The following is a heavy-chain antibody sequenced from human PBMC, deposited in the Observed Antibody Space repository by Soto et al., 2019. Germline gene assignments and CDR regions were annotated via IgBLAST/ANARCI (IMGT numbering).Heavy chain of an antibody. V-gene: IGHV3-11*06. J-gene: IGHJ5*02. Sequence: VSYISSSSSYTNYADSVKGRFTISRDNAKNSLYLQMNSLRAEDTAVYYCASDAAYHLYNPPSHPRGPATLVT. D-gene: IGHD3-10*01. CDR2: ISSSSSYT. CDR3: ASDAAYHLYNPPSHP.